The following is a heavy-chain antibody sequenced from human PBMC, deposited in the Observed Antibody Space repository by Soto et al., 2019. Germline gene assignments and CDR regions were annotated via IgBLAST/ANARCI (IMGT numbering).Heavy chain of an antibody. V-gene: IGHV3-30-3*01. Sequence: QVQLVESGGGVVQPGRSLRLSCAASGFTFSSYAMHWVRQAPGKGLEWVAVISYDGSNKYYADSVKGRFTISRDNSKNTLYLQMNSLRAEDTAVYYCASTRYYYDSSGSARYNWFDPWGQGTLVTVSS. J-gene: IGHJ5*02. D-gene: IGHD3-22*01. CDR1: GFTFSSYA. CDR2: ISYDGSNK. CDR3: ASTRYYYDSSGSARYNWFDP.